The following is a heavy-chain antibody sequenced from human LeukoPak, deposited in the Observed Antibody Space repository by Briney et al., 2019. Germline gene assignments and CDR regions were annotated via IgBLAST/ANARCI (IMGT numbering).Heavy chain of an antibody. J-gene: IGHJ4*02. CDR3: ASGYDSSGWDPPFDY. CDR1: GFTFSSYG. Sequence: GGSLRLSCAASGFTFSSYGMHWVRQAPGKGLEWVAVIWYDGSNKYYADSVKGRFTISRDNSKNTLYLQMNSLRAEDTAVYYCASGYDSSGWDPPFDYWGQGTLVTVSS. D-gene: IGHD6-19*01. CDR2: IWYDGSNK. V-gene: IGHV3-33*01.